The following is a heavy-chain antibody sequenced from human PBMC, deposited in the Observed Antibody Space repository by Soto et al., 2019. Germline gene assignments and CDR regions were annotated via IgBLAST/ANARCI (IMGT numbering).Heavy chain of an antibody. CDR1: GYTFTGYY. Sequence: QVQLVQSGAEVKKPGASVKVSCKASGYTFTGYYMHWVRQAPGQGLEWMGWINPNSGGTNYAQKFQGWVTMTRDTXITXACMELSRLRSDDTAVYYCARGHCSGGSCYSALDVWGQGTTVTVSS. J-gene: IGHJ6*02. V-gene: IGHV1-2*04. CDR2: INPNSGGT. CDR3: ARGHCSGGSCYSALDV. D-gene: IGHD2-15*01.